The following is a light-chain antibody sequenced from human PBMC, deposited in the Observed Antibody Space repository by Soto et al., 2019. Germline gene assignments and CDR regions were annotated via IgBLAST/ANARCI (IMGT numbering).Light chain of an antibody. CDR1: QSVSSSY. J-gene: IGKJ4*01. CDR3: QHYGSSPGLT. V-gene: IGKV3-20*01. CDR2: GAS. Sequence: EIVLTQSPGTLSLSPGERATLSCRASQSVSSSYLAWYQQKPGQAPRLLIYGASSRATGIPDRFSGSGSGTHFTLTISRLEPEDFAVYYCQHYGSSPGLTFGGGTKVEIK.